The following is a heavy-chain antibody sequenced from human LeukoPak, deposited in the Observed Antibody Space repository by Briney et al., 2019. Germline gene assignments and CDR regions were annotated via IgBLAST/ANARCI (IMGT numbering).Heavy chain of an antibody. CDR1: GFTFSNFG. CDR2: ISGSAGST. V-gene: IGHV3-23*01. D-gene: IGHD4-17*01. CDR3: AKGSTFGDLNYFDS. Sequence: GGSLRLSCTASGFTFSNFGMSWVRQAPGKGLEWVSTISGSAGSTHYADPVKGRFTISRDTSKNMLYLHMTSLRAEDTALYYCAKGSTFGDLNYFDSWGQGALVSVSS. J-gene: IGHJ4*02.